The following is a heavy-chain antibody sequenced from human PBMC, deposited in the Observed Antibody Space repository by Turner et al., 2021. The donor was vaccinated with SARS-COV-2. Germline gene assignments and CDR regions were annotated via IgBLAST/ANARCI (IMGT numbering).Heavy chain of an antibody. V-gene: IGHV1-69*04. D-gene: IGHD3-10*01. CDR1: GGTFSSYP. Sequence: QVQLVQSGAEVKKPGSSFTVSCKASGGTFSSYPIRWVRQAPGQGLEWMGRIIHILGIANYAQKFQGRVTITEDKSTSTAYMEVSSVRSEDTAVYYCARINSGGFDYWGQGTLVTVSS. CDR3: ARINSGGFDY. J-gene: IGHJ4*02. CDR2: IIHILGIA.